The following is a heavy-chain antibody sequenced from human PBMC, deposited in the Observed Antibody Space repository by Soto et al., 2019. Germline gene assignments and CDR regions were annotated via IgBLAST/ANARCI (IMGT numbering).Heavy chain of an antibody. CDR3: ARDRSYYYETSGYPFDY. J-gene: IGHJ4*02. Sequence: ASVKVSCKASGYSFDRYGISWVRQAPGQRPEWMGWISADNGDTRFSQKVQGGLTLTTDTSTNTAYMDLRSLSSDDTAVYYCARDRSYYYETSGYPFDYWGQGTQVTVSS. CDR1: GYSFDRYG. V-gene: IGHV1-18*01. CDR2: ISADNGDT. D-gene: IGHD3-22*01.